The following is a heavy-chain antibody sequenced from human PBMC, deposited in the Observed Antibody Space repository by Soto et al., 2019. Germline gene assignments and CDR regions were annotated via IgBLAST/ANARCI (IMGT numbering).Heavy chain of an antibody. CDR2: IYYSGST. D-gene: IGHD4-17*01. V-gene: IGHV4-39*01. Sequence: QLQLQESGPGLVKPSETLSLTCTVSGGSISSSSYYWGWIRQPPGKGLEWIGSIYYSGSTYYNPSLKSRVTISVDTSKNQFSLKLSSVTAADTAVYYCARRYGDTPFDYWGQGTLVTVSS. CDR1: GGSISSSSYY. CDR3: ARRYGDTPFDY. J-gene: IGHJ4*02.